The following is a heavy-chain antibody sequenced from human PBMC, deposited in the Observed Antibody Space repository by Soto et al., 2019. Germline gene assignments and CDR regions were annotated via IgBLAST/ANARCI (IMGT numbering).Heavy chain of an antibody. J-gene: IGHJ5*02. D-gene: IGHD2-2*01. V-gene: IGHV4-39*01. CDR1: GGSISDDTYY. CDR2: IYYSGTS. CDR3: ARLHCDSPNCVPLDP. Sequence: QLQLQESGPGLVKPSETLSLTCTVSGGSISDDTYYWGWIRQPPGKGLEWIGSIYYSGTSSYNPSLKMRVSMTVDTSNKQLSLRLRSVTAADTAVYYCARLHCDSPNCVPLDPWGQGTLVIVSS.